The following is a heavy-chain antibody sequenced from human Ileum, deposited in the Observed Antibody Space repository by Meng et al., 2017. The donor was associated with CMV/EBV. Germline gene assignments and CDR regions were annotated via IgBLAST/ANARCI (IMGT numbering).Heavy chain of an antibody. CDR1: GDSVSSTTVT. Sequence: VQLQQSGPGLVKTSQTLLLTYASSGDSVSSTTVTWNWIRQSPSRGLEWLGRTYSRSKWFNDYALSVRGRITINPDISKNQLSLQLNSVTPEDTAVYYCVRLTGNSWLDYWGRGTLVTVSS. J-gene: IGHJ4*02. CDR2: TYSRSKWFN. CDR3: VRLTGNSWLDY. V-gene: IGHV6-1*01. D-gene: IGHD6-13*01.